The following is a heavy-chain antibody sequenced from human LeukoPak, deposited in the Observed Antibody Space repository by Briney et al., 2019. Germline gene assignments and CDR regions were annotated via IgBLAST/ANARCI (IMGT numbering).Heavy chain of an antibody. CDR3: AREGYYYMDV. CDR2: ISGSGSTT. V-gene: IGHV3-48*03. CDR1: GFTFSSYD. Sequence: GGSLRLSCAASGFTFSSYDMSWVRQAPGKGLEWVSGISGSGSTTKYADSVKGRFTISRDDAKNSLFLLMNSLRAEDTAVYYCAREGYYYMDVWGKGTTVTISS. J-gene: IGHJ6*03.